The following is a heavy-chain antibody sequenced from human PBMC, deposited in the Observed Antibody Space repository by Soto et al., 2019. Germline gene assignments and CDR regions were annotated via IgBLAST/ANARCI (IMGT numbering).Heavy chain of an antibody. D-gene: IGHD2-2*01. CDR1: GGTFSSYI. V-gene: IGHV1-69*01. Sequence: QVQLVQSGAEVRKPGSSVKVSCKASGGTFSSYIISWVRQAPGQGLEWMGEIIPIFGTTNYAQKFQGRVTVTADESTRTAYMDLSSLRSEDTAVYYCARDRVLPGATPHWFDPWGQGTLVTVSS. CDR3: ARDRVLPGATPHWFDP. CDR2: IIPIFGTT. J-gene: IGHJ5*02.